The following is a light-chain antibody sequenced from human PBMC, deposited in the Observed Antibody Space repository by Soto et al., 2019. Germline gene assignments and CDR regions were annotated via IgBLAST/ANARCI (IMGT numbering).Light chain of an antibody. CDR3: SSYTSSSTLVV. Sequence: QSALTQPASVSGSPGQSITISCTGTSSDGGGYNYVSWYQQHPGKAPKLMIYEVSNRPSGGSNRFSGSKSGNTASLTISGLQAEYEAEYYCSSYTSSSTLVVFGGGTKLTVL. CDR2: EVS. CDR1: SSDGGGYNY. V-gene: IGLV2-14*01. J-gene: IGLJ2*01.